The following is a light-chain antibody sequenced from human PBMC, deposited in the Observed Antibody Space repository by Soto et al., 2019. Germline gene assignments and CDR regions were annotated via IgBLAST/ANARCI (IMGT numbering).Light chain of an antibody. V-gene: IGKV3-20*01. Sequence: EILLTQSPSTLSWSPGERATLSCRASQSVSSSYLAWYQQKPGQDPRLLIYGESSRATGIPDRFSGSGSGTDFTLTISRLEPQDSAMYYCQQYVISVTFGQGTRLEI. CDR2: GES. CDR1: QSVSSSY. CDR3: QQYVISVT. J-gene: IGKJ5*01.